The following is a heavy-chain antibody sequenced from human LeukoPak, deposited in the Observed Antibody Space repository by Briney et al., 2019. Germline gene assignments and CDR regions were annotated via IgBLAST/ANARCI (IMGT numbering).Heavy chain of an antibody. CDR2: IYYSGST. Sequence: PSETLSLTCTVSGGSISSYYWSWLRQPPGKGLEWIGYIYYSGSTNYNPSLKSRVTISVDTSKNQFSLKLSSVTAADTAVYYCARHVSPSLRDRNYDILTGPKPLYYFDYWGQGTLVTVSS. CDR3: ARHVSPSLRDRNYDILTGPKPLYYFDY. D-gene: IGHD3-9*01. J-gene: IGHJ4*02. V-gene: IGHV4-59*08. CDR1: GGSISSYY.